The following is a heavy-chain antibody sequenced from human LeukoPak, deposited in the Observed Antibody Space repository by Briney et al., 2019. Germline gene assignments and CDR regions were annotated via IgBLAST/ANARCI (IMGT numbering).Heavy chain of an antibody. CDR3: ARDRLEGGETFDS. CDR1: GFPVNKYE. V-gene: IGHV3-48*03. CDR2: IDAGATST. J-gene: IGHJ4*02. D-gene: IGHD1-1*01. Sequence: GGSLRLSCAASGFPVNKYEMHWVRQAPGKGLEWVSYIDAGATSTNYADSVKGRFTISRDNAENSLFLQMNSLRPEDTAVYFCARDRLEGGETFDSWGQGTLVTVSS.